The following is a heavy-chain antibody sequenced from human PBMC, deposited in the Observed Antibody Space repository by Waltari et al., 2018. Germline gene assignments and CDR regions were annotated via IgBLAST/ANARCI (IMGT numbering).Heavy chain of an antibody. CDR1: GFAFSSCA. CDR3: ARALGSGSFLIDF. V-gene: IGHV3-33*01. D-gene: IGHD3-10*01. CDR2: IWADGSYE. Sequence: QVQLVESGGGVVQPGRSLRLSCAASGFAFSSCAMHWVRQAPGKGLGWVAVIWADGSYEYYADSVKGRFTVSRDNSKTALFVQMNSLRAEDTAVYYCARALGSGSFLIDFWGQGTLVTVSS. J-gene: IGHJ4*02.